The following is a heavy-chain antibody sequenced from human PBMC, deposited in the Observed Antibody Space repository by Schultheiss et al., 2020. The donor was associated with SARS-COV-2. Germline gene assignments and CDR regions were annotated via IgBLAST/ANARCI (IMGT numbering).Heavy chain of an antibody. V-gene: IGHV3-73*01. CDR2: IRSKANSYAT. Sequence: GGSLRLSCAASGFTFSGSATHWVHQASGKGLEWVGRIRSKANSYATAYAASVKGRFTISRDDSKNTAYLQMNSLKTEDTAVYYCTTGGATPIDYWGQGTLVTVSS. CDR3: TTGGATPIDY. CDR1: GFTFSGSA. J-gene: IGHJ4*02. D-gene: IGHD1-26*01.